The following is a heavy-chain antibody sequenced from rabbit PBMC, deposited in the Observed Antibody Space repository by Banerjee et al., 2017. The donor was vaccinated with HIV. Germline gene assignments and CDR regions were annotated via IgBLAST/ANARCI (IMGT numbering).Heavy chain of an antibody. CDR2: IYTGSGST. V-gene: IGHV1S43*01. J-gene: IGHJ4*01. D-gene: IGHD1-1*01. CDR1: GFSFSSSYW. CDR3: ARDPDADSGGYYDL. Sequence: QSLEESGGDLVKPGASLTLTRTASGFSFSSSYWICRVRQAPGKGLEWIGCIYTGSGSTWYASWVNGRFTITRSTGLNTVTLQLNSLTAADTATYFCARDPDADSGGYYDLWGPGTLVTVS.